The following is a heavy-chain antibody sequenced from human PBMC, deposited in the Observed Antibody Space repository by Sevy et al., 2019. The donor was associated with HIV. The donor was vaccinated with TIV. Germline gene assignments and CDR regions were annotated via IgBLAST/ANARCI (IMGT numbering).Heavy chain of an antibody. V-gene: IGHV4-4*07. CDR3: ASTPSPLKDYGDYLNQNRDIPYYYYYYMDV. J-gene: IGHJ6*03. Sequence: SETLSLTCTVSGGSISSYYWSWIRQPAGKGLEWIGRIYTSGSTNYNPSPKSRVTMSVDTSKNQFSLKLSSVTAADTAVYYCASTPSPLKDYGDYLNQNRDIPYYYYYYMDVWGKGTTVTVSS. CDR1: GGSISSYY. CDR2: IYTSGST. D-gene: IGHD4-17*01.